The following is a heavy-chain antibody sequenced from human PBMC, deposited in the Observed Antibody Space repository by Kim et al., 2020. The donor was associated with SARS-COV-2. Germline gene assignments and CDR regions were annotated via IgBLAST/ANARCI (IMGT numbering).Heavy chain of an antibody. V-gene: IGHV5-10-1*01. J-gene: IGHJ6*02. D-gene: IGHD3-3*01. CDR2: IDPSDSYT. CDR1: GYSFTSYW. Sequence: GESLKISCKGSGYSFTSYWISWVRQMPGKGLEWMGRIDPSDSYTNYSPSFQGHVTISADKSISTAYLQWSSLKASDTAMYYCARRRTISEYYYYGMDVWGQGTTVTVSS. CDR3: ARRRTISEYYYYGMDV.